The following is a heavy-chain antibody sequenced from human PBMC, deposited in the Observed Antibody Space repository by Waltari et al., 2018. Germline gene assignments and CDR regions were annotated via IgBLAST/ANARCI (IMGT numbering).Heavy chain of an antibody. Sequence: QVQLVQSGAEVKKPGASVRVSCKASGYTFSNYDINWVRQATGQGVEWIGLMNRSKGNTGYVRKFQGRVVMTRDTSESTAYVELSGLRFEDTAVYYCARGQRGPSMVREVKYYFDHWGQGTVVTVSS. CDR2: MNRSKGNT. V-gene: IGHV1-8*02. D-gene: IGHD3-10*01. CDR3: ARGQRGPSMVREVKYYFDH. J-gene: IGHJ4*02. CDR1: GYTFSNYD.